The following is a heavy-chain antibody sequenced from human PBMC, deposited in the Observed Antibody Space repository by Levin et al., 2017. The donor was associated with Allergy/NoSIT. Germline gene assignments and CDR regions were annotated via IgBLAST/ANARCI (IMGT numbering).Heavy chain of an antibody. CDR2: ISYEGTNK. D-gene: IGHD4-17*01. V-gene: IGHV3-30-3*01. Sequence: QPGESLKISCAASGFIVSDYAMHWVRQAPGKGLEWVALISYEGTNKRYADSVEGRSTISRDISKNTLFLQMDSLSTEDTAVYYCARGVWRAVTSFPPRDYWGQGTLVTVSS. CDR1: GFIVSDYA. CDR3: ARGVWRAVTSFPPRDY. J-gene: IGHJ4*02.